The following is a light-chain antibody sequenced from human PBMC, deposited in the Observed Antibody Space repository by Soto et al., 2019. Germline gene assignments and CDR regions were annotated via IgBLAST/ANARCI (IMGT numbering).Light chain of an antibody. CDR3: QQYLNTPYT. CDR1: QSVFYSSNNKNY. V-gene: IGKV4-1*01. J-gene: IGKJ2*01. Sequence: DIVMTQSPDSLAVSLGERATINCKSSQSVFYSSNNKNYLAWYQQKPRQPPKLLIYWASTRESGVPDRFSGSGSGTDFTLTIRSLQAEDVAVYYCQQYLNTPYTFGQGTKLEIK. CDR2: WAS.